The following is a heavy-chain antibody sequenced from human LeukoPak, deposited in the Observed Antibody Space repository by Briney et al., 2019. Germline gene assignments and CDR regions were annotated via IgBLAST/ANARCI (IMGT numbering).Heavy chain of an antibody. CDR2: ISGYNGDT. CDR1: AYSFTTYG. CDR3: ARDRPANIAAVVHFDF. V-gene: IGHV1-18*01. D-gene: IGHD6-13*01. Sequence: ASVTVSFTASAYSFTTYGVSWVRQAPGQGLEWMGWISGYNGDTNYAQGFQGRVTMTIDTSTSTAYMELKSLRSDDTAVYFCARDRPANIAAVVHFDFWGQGTLLTVSS. J-gene: IGHJ4*02.